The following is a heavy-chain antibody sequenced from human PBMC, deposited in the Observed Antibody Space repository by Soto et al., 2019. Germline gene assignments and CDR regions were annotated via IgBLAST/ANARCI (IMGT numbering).Heavy chain of an antibody. CDR3: AREKDSTMGPSFDS. CDR2: IWYDGTKK. V-gene: IGHV3-33*01. D-gene: IGHD5-18*01. J-gene: IGHJ4*02. CDR1: GFTFSNYG. Sequence: PGGSLRLSCAASGFTFSNYGMHWVRQAPGKGLEWVAVIWYDGTKKYYADSVKGRFTISRDNSKNTLYLQINSLRAEDTAVYYCAREKDSTMGPSFDSWGQGTLVTVSS.